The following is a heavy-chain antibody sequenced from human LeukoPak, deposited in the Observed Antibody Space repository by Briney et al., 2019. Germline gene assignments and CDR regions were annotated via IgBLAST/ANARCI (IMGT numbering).Heavy chain of an antibody. Sequence: SETLSLTCAVSGGSISSGGYSWSWIRQPPGKGLEWIGYIYHSGSTYYNPSLKSRVTISVDRSKNQFSLKLSSVTAADTAVYYCARAISKDIVVVPAAIGWFDPWGQGTLVTVSS. V-gene: IGHV4-30-2*01. D-gene: IGHD2-2*01. J-gene: IGHJ5*02. CDR1: GGSISSGGYS. CDR3: ARAISKDIVVVPAAIGWFDP. CDR2: IYHSGST.